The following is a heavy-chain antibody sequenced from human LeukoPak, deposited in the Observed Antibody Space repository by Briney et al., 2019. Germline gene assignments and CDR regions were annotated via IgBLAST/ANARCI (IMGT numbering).Heavy chain of an antibody. J-gene: IGHJ6*02. CDR1: GYTFTSYG. CDR3: ARENRRRSSGSYYGMDV. D-gene: IGHD6-19*01. Sequence: GASVKVSCKASGYTFTSYGISWVRQAPGQGLEWMGWISAYNGNTNYAQKLQGRVTMTTETSTSTAYMELRSLRSDDTAVYYCARENRRRSSGSYYGMDVWGQGTTVTVSS. V-gene: IGHV1-18*01. CDR2: ISAYNGNT.